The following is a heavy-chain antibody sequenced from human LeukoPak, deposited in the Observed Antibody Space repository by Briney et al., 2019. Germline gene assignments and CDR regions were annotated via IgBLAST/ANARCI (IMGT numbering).Heavy chain of an antibody. CDR1: GGSITSYY. Sequence: SETLSLTCTVSGGSITSYYWSWIRQPPGKGLEYIGHIYYSGSTAYNPSLRSRVTISVDTSKNQFSLKLNSVSAADTAMYFCARWFCSGACYYMDVWGKGNTVTVSS. CDR2: IYYSGST. CDR3: ARWFCSGACYYMDV. J-gene: IGHJ6*03. D-gene: IGHD2-15*01. V-gene: IGHV4-59*01.